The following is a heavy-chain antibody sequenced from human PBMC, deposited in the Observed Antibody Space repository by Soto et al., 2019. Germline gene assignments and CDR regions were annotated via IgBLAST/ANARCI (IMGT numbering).Heavy chain of an antibody. V-gene: IGHV3-64*01. J-gene: IGHJ4*02. D-gene: IGHD3-22*01. CDR3: ARSPYYYDSSGYMQYYFDY. Sequence: EVQLVESGGGLVQPGGSLRLSCAASGFTFSSYAMHWVRQAPGKGLEYVSAISSNGGSTYYANSVKGRFTISRDNSKNTLYRQMGSLRAEDMAVYYCARSPYYYDSSGYMQYYFDYWGQGPLVTVSS. CDR2: ISSNGGST. CDR1: GFTFSSYA.